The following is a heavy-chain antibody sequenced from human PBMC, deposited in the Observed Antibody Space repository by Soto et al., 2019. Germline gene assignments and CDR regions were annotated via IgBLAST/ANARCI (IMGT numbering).Heavy chain of an antibody. CDR3: ARGGRRSPVMDV. V-gene: IGHV4-31*02. J-gene: IGHJ6*02. Sequence: TLSLTWTVSGGSISSGGYSWSWLRQHPGKGLEWIGYIYYSGSTYYNPSLKSRVTISVDTSKNQFSLKLSSVTAADTAVYYCARGGRRSPVMDVWGQGTTVTVSS. CDR2: IYYSGST. CDR1: GGSISSGGYS.